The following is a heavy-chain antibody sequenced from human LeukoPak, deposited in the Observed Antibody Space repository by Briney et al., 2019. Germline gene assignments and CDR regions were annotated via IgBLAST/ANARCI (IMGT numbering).Heavy chain of an antibody. CDR1: GGTFSSYA. Sequence: GSSVKVSCKASGGTFSSYAISWLRQAPGQGLEWMGRIIPILGIANYAQKFQGRVTITADESTSTAYMELSSLRSEDTAVYYCASLGAYCSTTSCRDVYWGQGTLVTVSS. V-gene: IGHV1-69*04. CDR2: IIPILGIA. J-gene: IGHJ4*02. D-gene: IGHD2-2*01. CDR3: ASLGAYCSTTSCRDVY.